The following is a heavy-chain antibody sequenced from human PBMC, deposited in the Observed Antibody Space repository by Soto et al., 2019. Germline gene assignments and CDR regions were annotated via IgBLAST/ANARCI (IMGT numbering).Heavy chain of an antibody. CDR1: GFSFSDSA. J-gene: IGHJ4*02. CDR3: TRPPSGSYGDDSDY. V-gene: IGHV3-73*02. CDR2: IRDKANHYAT. D-gene: IGHD1-26*01. Sequence: EVQLVESGGGWVQPGGSLKLYCSGSGFSFSDSAIHWVRQASGQGLEWVGRIRDKANHYATAYDVSGRGRFNISRDDSENTAYLQMNSLKTEDTAVYYCTRPPSGSYGDDSDYWGQGTLVTVSS.